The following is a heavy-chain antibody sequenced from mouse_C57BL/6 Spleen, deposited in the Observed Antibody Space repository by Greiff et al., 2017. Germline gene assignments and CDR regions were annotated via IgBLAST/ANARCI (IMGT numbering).Heavy chain of an antibody. CDR1: GYAFSSSW. CDR3: ARAAYYYGSSYYFDY. V-gene: IGHV1-80*01. Sequence: QVQLKQSGAELVKPGASVKISCKASGYAFSSSWMNWVKQRPGKGLEWIGQIYPGDGDTNYNGKFKGKATLTADKSSSTAYMQLSSLTSEDSAVYFCARAAYYYGSSYYFDYWGQGTTLTVSS. J-gene: IGHJ2*01. D-gene: IGHD1-1*01. CDR2: IYPGDGDT.